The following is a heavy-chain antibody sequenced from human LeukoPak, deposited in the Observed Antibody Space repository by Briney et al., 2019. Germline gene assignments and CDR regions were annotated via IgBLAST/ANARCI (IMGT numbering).Heavy chain of an antibody. Sequence: GGSLRLSCAASGFTFSNYRMHWVRQGPGKGLVWVSRISPDEINTNYADSVKGRFTISRDNAKNTLYLQMNSLRAEDTAVYYCTLSSTSWFYFDYWGQGTLVTVSS. V-gene: IGHV3-74*01. D-gene: IGHD2-2*01. CDR2: ISPDEINT. J-gene: IGHJ4*02. CDR3: TLSSTSWFYFDY. CDR1: GFTFSNYR.